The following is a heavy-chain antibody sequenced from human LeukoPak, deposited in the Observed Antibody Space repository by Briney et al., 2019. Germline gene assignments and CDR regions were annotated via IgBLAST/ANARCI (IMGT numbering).Heavy chain of an antibody. Sequence: SETLSLTCNVSAGSISSSSYYWGWIRQTPGKGLEWIARIYYSGSTYYNPSLKSRVTISVDTSKNQFSLKLSSVTAADTAVYYCARLAYIVVVPAAIRVGYAFDIWGQGTMVTVSS. V-gene: IGHV4-39*01. D-gene: IGHD2-2*01. CDR2: IYYSGST. CDR3: ARLAYIVVVPAAIRVGYAFDI. CDR1: AGSISSSSYY. J-gene: IGHJ3*02.